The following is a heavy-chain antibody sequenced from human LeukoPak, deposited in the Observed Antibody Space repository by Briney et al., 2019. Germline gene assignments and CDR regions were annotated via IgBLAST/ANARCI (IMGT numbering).Heavy chain of an antibody. CDR1: GFTFSSYA. CDR2: ISGSGDNT. D-gene: IGHD4-17*01. CDR3: AKRDYGDYQGPWDY. V-gene: IGHV3-23*01. Sequence: GGSLRLSCAASGFTFSSYAMSWVRQAPGKGLEWVSGISGSGDNTYYADSVKGRFTISRDNSKNTLYVQVNSLGTEDTAAYYCAKRDYGDYQGPWDYWGQGTLVTVSS. J-gene: IGHJ4*02.